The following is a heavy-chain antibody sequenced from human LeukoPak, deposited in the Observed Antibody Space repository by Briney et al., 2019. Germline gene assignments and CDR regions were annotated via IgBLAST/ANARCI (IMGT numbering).Heavy chain of an antibody. D-gene: IGHD3-22*01. CDR3: ARANTYYYDSSGYYGLVY. CDR1: GYTFTGYY. J-gene: IGHJ4*02. Sequence: ASVKVSCKASGYTFTGYYMHWVRQAPGQGLEWMGWINPNSGGTNYAQKFQGKVTMTRDTSISTAYMELSRLRSDDTAVYYCARANTYYYDSSGYYGLVYWGQGTLVTVSS. CDR2: INPNSGGT. V-gene: IGHV1-2*02.